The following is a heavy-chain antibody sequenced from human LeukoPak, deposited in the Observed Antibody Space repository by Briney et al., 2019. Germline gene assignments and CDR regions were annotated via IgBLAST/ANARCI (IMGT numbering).Heavy chain of an antibody. Sequence: ASVKVSCKASGGTFSSYAISWVRQAPGQGLEWMGGIIPIFGTANYAQKLQGRVTMTTDTSTSTAYMELRSLRPDDTAVYYCARDIIIAARPAPPNYWGQGTLVTVSS. J-gene: IGHJ4*02. CDR3: ARDIIIAARPAPPNY. CDR1: GGTFSSYA. V-gene: IGHV1-69*05. CDR2: IIPIFGTA. D-gene: IGHD6-6*01.